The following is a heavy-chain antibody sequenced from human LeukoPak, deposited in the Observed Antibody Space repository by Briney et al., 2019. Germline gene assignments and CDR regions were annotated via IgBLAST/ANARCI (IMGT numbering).Heavy chain of an antibody. CDR2: INPNSGGT. CDR1: GYTFTGYY. V-gene: IGHV1-2*04. CDR3: ARDILLWFGELPPGYGMDV. D-gene: IGHD3-10*01. Sequence: GASVKVSCKASGYTFTGYYMHWVRQAPGQGLEWMGWINPNSGGTNYAQKFRGWVTMTRDTSISTAYMELSRLRSDDTAVYYCARDILLWFGELPPGYGMDVWGQGTTVTVSS. J-gene: IGHJ6*02.